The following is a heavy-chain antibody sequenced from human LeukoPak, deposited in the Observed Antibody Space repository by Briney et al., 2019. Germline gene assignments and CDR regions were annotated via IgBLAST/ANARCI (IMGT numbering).Heavy chain of an antibody. Sequence: SETLSLTCTVSGYSITSGYYWGWIRQPPGKGLEWIGRIYHSGSTYYNPSLKSRVTISVDTSKNQFSLKLSSVTAADTAVYYCARFAAYWGQGTLVNVAS. CDR3: ARFAAY. V-gene: IGHV4-38-2*02. CDR2: IYHSGST. D-gene: IGHD2-15*01. CDR1: GYSITSGYY. J-gene: IGHJ4*02.